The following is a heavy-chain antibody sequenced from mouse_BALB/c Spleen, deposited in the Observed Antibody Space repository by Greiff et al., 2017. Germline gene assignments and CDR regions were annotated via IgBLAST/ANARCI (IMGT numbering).Heavy chain of an antibody. V-gene: IGHV1S81*02. CDR2: INPSNGCT. CDR3: TRSEFAY. CDR1: GYTFTSYY. J-gene: IGHJ3*01. Sequence: QVQLQQPGAELVKPGASVKLSCKASGYTFTSYYMYWVKQRPGQGLEWIGGINPSNGCTNFNEKFKSKATLTVDKSSSTAYMQLSSLTSEDSAVYYCTRSEFAYWGQGTLVTVSA.